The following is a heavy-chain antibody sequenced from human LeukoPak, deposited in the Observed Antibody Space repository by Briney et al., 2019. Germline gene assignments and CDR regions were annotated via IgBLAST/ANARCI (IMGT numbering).Heavy chain of an antibody. CDR3: ARVIYYDSSGYSPIDY. D-gene: IGHD3-22*01. V-gene: IGHV4-34*01. Sequence: SETLSLTCAVYGGSFSGYYWSWIRQPPGKGLEWIGEINHSGSTNYNPSLKSRVTISVDTSKNQFSLKLSFVTAADTAVYYCARVIYYDSSGYSPIDYWGQGTLVTVSS. J-gene: IGHJ4*02. CDR1: GGSFSGYY. CDR2: INHSGST.